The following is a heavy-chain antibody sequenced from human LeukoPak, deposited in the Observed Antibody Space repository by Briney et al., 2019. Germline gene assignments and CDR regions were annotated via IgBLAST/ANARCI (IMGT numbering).Heavy chain of an antibody. D-gene: IGHD6-13*01. CDR1: GGSFSGYY. Sequence: SETLSLTCAVYGGSFSGYYWSWIRRPPGKGLEWIGEINHSGSTNYNPSLKSRVTISVDTSKNQFSLKLSSVTAADTAVYYCACSIAAAEEWFDPWGQGTLVTVSS. CDR3: ACSIAAAEEWFDP. V-gene: IGHV4-34*01. J-gene: IGHJ5*02. CDR2: INHSGST.